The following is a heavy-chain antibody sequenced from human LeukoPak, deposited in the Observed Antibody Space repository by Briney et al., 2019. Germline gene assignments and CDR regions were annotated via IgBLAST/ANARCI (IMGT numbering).Heavy chain of an antibody. CDR3: AKYGSRDY. CDR2: ISGDGGST. CDR1: GFTFDDYA. J-gene: IGHJ4*02. D-gene: IGHD2-8*01. Sequence: GGSLRLSCAASGFTFDDYAMHSVRQAPGKGLEWVSLISGDGGSTYYADSVKGRFTISRDNSKNALYLQMNSLRTADTALYYCAKYGSRDYWGQGTLVTVSS. V-gene: IGHV3-43*02.